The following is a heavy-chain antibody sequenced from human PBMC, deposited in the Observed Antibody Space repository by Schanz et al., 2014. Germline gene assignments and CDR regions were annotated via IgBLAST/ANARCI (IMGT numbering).Heavy chain of an antibody. J-gene: IGHJ2*01. CDR1: GGSIRSGTYY. Sequence: QVQLQESGPGLVKPSQTLSLTCTVSGGSIRSGTYYWSWIRQPAGKALEWVGRVFPNGITNYNPSLKSRFPISLDPPKTQFSLTLTPLPAADTAVYYCARDTTWRLDLWGRGTLVTVSS. D-gene: IGHD1-1*01. CDR3: ARDTTWRLDL. V-gene: IGHV4-61*02. CDR2: VFPNGIT.